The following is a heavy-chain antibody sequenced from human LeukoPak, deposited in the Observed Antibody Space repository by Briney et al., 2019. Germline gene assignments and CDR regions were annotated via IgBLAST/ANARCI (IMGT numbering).Heavy chain of an antibody. J-gene: IGHJ4*01. D-gene: IGHD5-18*01. CDR3: VANGYYCLDQ. CDR2: IHDGGTP. CDR1: GDSINNHDW. Sequence: SETLSLICGISGDSINNHDWWSWVRQPPGKGLEWIAEIHDGGTPNYNPSLKSRVTISVDKFKTQFSLNLNSVTAAVTAVYYCVANGYYCLDQWGHGTLVTVSP. V-gene: IGHV4/OR15-8*01.